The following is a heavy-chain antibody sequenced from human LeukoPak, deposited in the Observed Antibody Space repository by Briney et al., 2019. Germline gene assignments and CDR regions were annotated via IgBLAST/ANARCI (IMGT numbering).Heavy chain of an antibody. V-gene: IGHV4-30-4*01. CDR2: IYYSGST. Sequence: PSETLSLTCTVSGGSISSGDYYWSWIRQPPGKGLEWIGYIYYSGSTYYNPSLKSRVTISVDTSKNQFSLKLSSVTAADTAVYYCARDNIVATSYGMDVWGQGTTVTVSS. J-gene: IGHJ6*02. CDR1: GGSISSGDYY. D-gene: IGHD5-12*01. CDR3: ARDNIVATSYGMDV.